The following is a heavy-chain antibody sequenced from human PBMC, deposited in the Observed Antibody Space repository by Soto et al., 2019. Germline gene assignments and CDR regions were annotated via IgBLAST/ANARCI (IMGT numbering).Heavy chain of an antibody. Sequence: SETLSLTCLVSGQDIKTNYWWAWVRQTPGKGLEWIGEIYYSGTTIYNPSLKSRVTMSVDTSRNQFSLKLTSVTAVDTAVYYCARREIQGPIDYWGQGTLVTVSS. CDR1: GQDIKTNYW. CDR2: IYYSGTT. D-gene: IGHD1-26*01. J-gene: IGHJ4*02. CDR3: ARREIQGPIDY. V-gene: IGHV4-28*01.